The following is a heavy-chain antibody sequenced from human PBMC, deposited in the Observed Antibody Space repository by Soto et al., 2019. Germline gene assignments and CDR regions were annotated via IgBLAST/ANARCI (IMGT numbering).Heavy chain of an antibody. J-gene: IGHJ4*02. V-gene: IGHV3-23*01. CDR2: ISKSGGTI. CDR3: AKGGRLESTDY. CDR1: GFTFSNYG. Sequence: GESLKISCAASGFTFSNYGMSWVRQVPGKGLEWVSYISKSGGTIYYADSVKGRFTISRDNSKNTLILQMNSLRAEDTAVYYCAKGGRLESTDYWGQGTLVTVSS. D-gene: IGHD3-3*01.